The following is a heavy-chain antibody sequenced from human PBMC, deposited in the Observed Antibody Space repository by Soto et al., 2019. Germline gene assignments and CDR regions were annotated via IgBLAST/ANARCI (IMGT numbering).Heavy chain of an antibody. CDR2: ISFNAGTT. CDR1: GFTFSRSA. D-gene: IGHD6-19*01. J-gene: IGHJ4*02. CDR3: ASEYSSGWSD. Sequence: PGGSLRLSCSASGFTFSRSAMHWVRQAPGKGLEYVSAISFNAGTTYYADSAKGRFTISRDNSKNTLYLQMSSLRAEDTAVYYCASEYSSGWSDWGQGTLVTVSS. V-gene: IGHV3-64*04.